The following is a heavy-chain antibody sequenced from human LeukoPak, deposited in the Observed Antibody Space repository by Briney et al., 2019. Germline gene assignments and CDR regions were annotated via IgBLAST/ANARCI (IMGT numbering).Heavy chain of an antibody. J-gene: IGHJ4*02. CDR3: ARGGYGPGSHYRY. D-gene: IGHD3-10*01. Sequence: SETLSLTCAVNAGSFTGYYWSWLPQPPGKGLERIGEIDHTGSISYNPSLRSRVTISVDTFKNQFSLNLRSVTAADRAIYYCARGGYGPGSHYRYWGQGTLVTVSS. CDR2: IDHTGSI. V-gene: IGHV4-34*01. CDR1: AGSFTGYY.